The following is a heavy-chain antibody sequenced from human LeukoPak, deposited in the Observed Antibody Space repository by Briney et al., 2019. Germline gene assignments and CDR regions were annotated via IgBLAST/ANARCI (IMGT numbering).Heavy chain of an antibody. D-gene: IGHD6-13*01. J-gene: IGHJ4*02. CDR2: IIPIFGTA. CDR1: GGTFSSYA. CDR3: ARRAIAAASHFDY. Sequence: GASVKVSCKASGGTFSSYAISWVRQAPGQGLEWMGGIIPIFGTANYAQRFQGRVTITADESTSTAYMELSSLRSEDTAVYYCARRAIAAASHFDYWGQGTLVTVSS. V-gene: IGHV1-69*13.